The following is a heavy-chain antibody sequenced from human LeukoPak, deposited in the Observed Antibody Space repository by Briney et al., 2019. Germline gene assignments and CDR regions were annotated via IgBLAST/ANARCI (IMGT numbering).Heavy chain of an antibody. Sequence: PSETLSLTCAVYGGSFSGYYWSWIRQPPGKGLEWIGEINHSGSTNYNPSLKSRVTISVDTSKNQFSLKLSSVTAADTAVYYCARDARFGELVDYWGRGTLSPCPQ. D-gene: IGHD3-10*01. CDR3: ARDARFGELVDY. J-gene: IGHJ4*02. V-gene: IGHV4-34*01. CDR1: GGSFSGYY. CDR2: INHSGST.